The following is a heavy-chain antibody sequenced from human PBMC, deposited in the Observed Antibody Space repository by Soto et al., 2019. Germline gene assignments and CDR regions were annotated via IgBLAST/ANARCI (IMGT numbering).Heavy chain of an antibody. V-gene: IGHV3-33*01. D-gene: IGHD2-15*01. CDR2: IWYDGSNK. Sequence: GGSLRLSCAASGFTFSSYGMHWVRQAPGKGLEWVAVIWYDGSNKYYADSVKGRFTISRDNSKNTLYLQMNSLRAEDTAVYYCARDGRHDSPDYYMDVWGKGTTVTVSS. J-gene: IGHJ6*03. CDR3: ARDGRHDSPDYYMDV. CDR1: GFTFSSYG.